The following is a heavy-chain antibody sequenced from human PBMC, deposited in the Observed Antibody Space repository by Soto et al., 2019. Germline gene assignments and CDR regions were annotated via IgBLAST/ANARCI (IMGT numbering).Heavy chain of an antibody. J-gene: IGHJ4*02. CDR2: IYYSGST. D-gene: IGHD5-12*01. Sequence: SETLSLTCTVSGGSISSYYWSWIRQPPGKGLEWIGYIYYSGSTNYNPSLKSRVTISVDTSKNQFSLKLSSVTAADTAVYYCARARWGYSGYDEFDYWGQGTLVTVSS. CDR3: ARARWGYSGYDEFDY. V-gene: IGHV4-59*01. CDR1: GGSISSYY.